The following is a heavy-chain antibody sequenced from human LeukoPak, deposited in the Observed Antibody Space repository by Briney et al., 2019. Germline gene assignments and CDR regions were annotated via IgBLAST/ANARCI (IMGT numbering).Heavy chain of an antibody. D-gene: IGHD3-22*01. CDR1: GGSFSGYY. CDR3: ATEYSSSPHY. CDR2: INHSGST. J-gene: IGHJ4*02. V-gene: IGHV4-34*01. Sequence: ASETLSLTCTVYGGSFSGYYWSWIRQPPGKGLEWIGEINHSGSTNYNPSLKSRVTISVDTSKNQFSLKLNSVTAADTAVYYCATEYSSSPHYWGQGALVTVSS.